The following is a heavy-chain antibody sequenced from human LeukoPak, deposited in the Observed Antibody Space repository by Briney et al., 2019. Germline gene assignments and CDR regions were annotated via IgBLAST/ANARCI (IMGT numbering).Heavy chain of an antibody. V-gene: IGHV3-66*03. D-gene: IGHD6-6*01. Sequence: GGSLRLSCAASGFTVSSNYMSWVRQAPGKGLEWVSVIYSCGSTYYADSVKGRFTISRDNSKNTLYLQINSLRAEDTAVYYCARGVEPSTYYMDVWGKGTTVTVSS. CDR3: ARGVEPSTYYMDV. J-gene: IGHJ6*03. CDR1: GFTVSSNY. CDR2: IYSCGST.